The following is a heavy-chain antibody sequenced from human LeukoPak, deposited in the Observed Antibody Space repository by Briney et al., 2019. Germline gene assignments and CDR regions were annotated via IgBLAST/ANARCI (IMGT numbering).Heavy chain of an antibody. CDR2: INHSGST. Sequence: SETLSLTCAVYGGSFSGYYWSWIRQPPGKGVEWIGEINHSGSTNYNPSLKSRVTISVDTSKNQFSLKLSSVTAADTAVYYCARTGPPRLSYYYYYGMDVWGQGTTVTVSS. CDR1: GGSFSGYY. J-gene: IGHJ6*02. D-gene: IGHD1-14*01. V-gene: IGHV4-34*01. CDR3: ARTGPPRLSYYYYYGMDV.